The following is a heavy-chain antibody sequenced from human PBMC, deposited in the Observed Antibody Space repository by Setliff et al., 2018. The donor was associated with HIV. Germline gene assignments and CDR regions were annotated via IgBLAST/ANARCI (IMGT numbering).Heavy chain of an antibody. CDR1: GGSISGYY. J-gene: IGHJ4*02. D-gene: IGHD6-13*01. Sequence: SETLSLTCTVSGGSISGYYWSWIRQPPGKGLEWIGYIYTSGSTNYNPSLKSRVTISVDTSKNQFSLKLSSVTAADTAVYYCARGLGSSWYPPVDYWGQGTLVTVSS. CDR3: ARGLGSSWYPPVDY. V-gene: IGHV4-4*08. CDR2: IYTSGST.